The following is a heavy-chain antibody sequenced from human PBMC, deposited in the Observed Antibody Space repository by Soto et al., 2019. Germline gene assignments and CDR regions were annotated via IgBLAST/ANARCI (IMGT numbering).Heavy chain of an antibody. D-gene: IGHD3-22*01. CDR2: ISGSGGVT. CDR1: GFSFNSNA. CDR3: ASQDYDKSVYYFDY. V-gene: IGHV3-23*01. J-gene: IGHJ4*02. Sequence: SLRLSCTASGFSFNSNAMSWVRQAPGKGLEWVSVISGSGGVTFYADSVKGRFFISRDNSKNTMFLQMNSLRADDTALYYCASQDYDKSVYYFDYWGRGTLVTVSS.